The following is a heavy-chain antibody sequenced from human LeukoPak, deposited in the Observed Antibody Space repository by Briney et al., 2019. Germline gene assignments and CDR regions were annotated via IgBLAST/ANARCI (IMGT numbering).Heavy chain of an antibody. D-gene: IGHD3-9*01. CDR1: GGSISSYY. CDR3: ARNGLYYDILTGDYYYYYYMDV. V-gene: IGHV4-4*07. CDR2: IYTSGST. Sequence: SETLSLTCTVSGGSISSYYWSWIQQPAGKGLEWIGRIYTSGSTNYNPSLKSRVTMSVDTSNNQFSLKLSSVTAADTAVYYCARNGLYYDILTGDYYYYYYMDVWGKGTTVTVSS. J-gene: IGHJ6*03.